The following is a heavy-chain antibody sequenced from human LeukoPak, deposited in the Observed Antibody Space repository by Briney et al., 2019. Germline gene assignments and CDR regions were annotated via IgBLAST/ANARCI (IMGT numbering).Heavy chain of an antibody. D-gene: IGHD5/OR15-5a*01. CDR2: INYDGSEK. V-gene: IGHV3-7*05. J-gene: IGHJ5*02. Sequence: PGGSLRLSCAASGFMFTSYWMSWVRQAPGKGLEWVASINYDGSEKYYVDSVKGRFTISRDNAKNSLYLQMNSLRAEDTAVYHCARVVVSTTNRFDPWGQGTLVTVSS. CDR3: ARVVVSTTNRFDP. CDR1: GFMFTSYW.